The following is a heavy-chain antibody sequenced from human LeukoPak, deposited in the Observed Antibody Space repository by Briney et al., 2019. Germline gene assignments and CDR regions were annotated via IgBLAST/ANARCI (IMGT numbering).Heavy chain of an antibody. CDR3: ARARWQLVPYFDS. J-gene: IGHJ4*02. D-gene: IGHD6-6*01. CDR1: GYTFTDYY. CDR2: INPNGGGT. V-gene: IGHV1-2*02. Sequence: ASVKVSCKPSGYTFTDYYMHWVRQAPGQGLEWMGWINPNGGGTNFAQKFQGRVAMTRDTSISTAYLELGSLRSDDTAVYFCARARWQLVPYFDSWGQGTLVTVSS.